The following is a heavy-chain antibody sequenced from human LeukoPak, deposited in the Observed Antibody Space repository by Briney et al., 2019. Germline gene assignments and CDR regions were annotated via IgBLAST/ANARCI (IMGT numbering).Heavy chain of an antibody. J-gene: IGHJ4*02. CDR1: GFSFSSYA. Sequence: GSLRLSCAASGFSFSSYAMHWVRQAPGKGLEYVSAISINGDTTYYANSVKGRFTISRDNSKNTLYLQMGSLRAEDMAIYYCARVLRDSSGYYDYWGQGTLVTVSS. CDR3: ARVLRDSSGYYDY. V-gene: IGHV3-64*01. CDR2: ISINGDTT. D-gene: IGHD3-22*01.